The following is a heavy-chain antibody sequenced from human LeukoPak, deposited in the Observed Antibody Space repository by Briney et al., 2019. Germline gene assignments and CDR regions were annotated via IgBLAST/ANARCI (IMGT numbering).Heavy chain of an antibody. V-gene: IGHV4-39*01. D-gene: IGHD3-22*01. Sequence: SETLSLTCTVSGGSISSSSYYWGWLRQPPGKGLEWIGSIYYSGSTYYNPSLKSRVTISVDTSKNQFSLKLSSVTAADTAVYYCAGLYDSSGYFDYWGQGTLVTVSS. J-gene: IGHJ4*02. CDR1: GGSISSSSYY. CDR3: AGLYDSSGYFDY. CDR2: IYYSGST.